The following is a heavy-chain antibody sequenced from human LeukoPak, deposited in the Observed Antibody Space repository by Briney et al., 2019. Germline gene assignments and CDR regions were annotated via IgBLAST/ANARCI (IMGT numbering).Heavy chain of an antibody. CDR1: GGSISSGSYY. Sequence: QTLSLTCTVSGGSISSGSYYWSWIRQPPGKALEWLARIHWDDDKYFSTSLKTRLTISKDTSKNQVVLTMTNMDPVDTATYYCARIMTTVTHDAFDIWGQGTMVTVSS. J-gene: IGHJ3*02. V-gene: IGHV2-70*11. D-gene: IGHD4-17*01. CDR3: ARIMTTVTHDAFDI. CDR2: IHWDDDK.